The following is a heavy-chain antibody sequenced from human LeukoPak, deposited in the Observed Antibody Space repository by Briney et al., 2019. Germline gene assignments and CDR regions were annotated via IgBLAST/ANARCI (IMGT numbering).Heavy chain of an antibody. CDR2: ISYDGSNK. D-gene: IGHD4-17*01. Sequence: AGGSLRLSCAASGFTFNTYDIHWVRQAPGKGLEWVAVISYDGSNKYYADFVKGRFTISRDNSKNTLYLQMSSLRAEGTAVYYCAKDNRNYGDYVRDHRGGYFDYWGQGTLVTVSS. J-gene: IGHJ4*02. V-gene: IGHV3-30*18. CDR3: AKDNRNYGDYVRDHRGGYFDY. CDR1: GFTFNTYD.